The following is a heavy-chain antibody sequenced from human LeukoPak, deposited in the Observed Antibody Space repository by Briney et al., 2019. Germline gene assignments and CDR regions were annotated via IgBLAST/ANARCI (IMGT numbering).Heavy chain of an antibody. CDR2: IYYSGST. CDR1: GGSISSSSYY. D-gene: IGHD2-2*01. J-gene: IGHJ3*02. Sequence: PSETLSLTCTVSGGSISSSSYYWGWIRQPPGKGLEWIGSIYYSGSTYYNPSLKSRVTISVDTSKNQFSLKLSSVTAADTAVYYCARIPCSSISCPHRGVFDIWGQRTMVAVSS. CDR3: ARIPCSSISCPHRGVFDI. V-gene: IGHV4-39*01.